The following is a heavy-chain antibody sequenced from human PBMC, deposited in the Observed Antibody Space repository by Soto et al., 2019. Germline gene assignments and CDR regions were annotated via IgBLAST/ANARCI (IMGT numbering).Heavy chain of an antibody. CDR1: GFTFSNAW. CDR3: TILTYYDYVWGGYRPDPIDY. D-gene: IGHD3-16*02. V-gene: IGHV3-15*07. J-gene: IGHJ4*02. CDR2: IKSKTDGGTT. Sequence: GGSLRLSCAASGFTFSNAWMNWVRQAPGKGLEWVGRIKSKTDGGTTDYAAPVKGRFTISRDDSKNTLYLQMNSLKTEDTAVYYCTILTYYDYVWGGYRPDPIDYWGQGTLVTVSS.